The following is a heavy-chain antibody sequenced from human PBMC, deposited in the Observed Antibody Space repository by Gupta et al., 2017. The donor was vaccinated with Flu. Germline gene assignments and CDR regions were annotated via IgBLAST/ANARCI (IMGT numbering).Heavy chain of an antibody. V-gene: IGHV3-30*18. J-gene: IGHJ6*02. CDR2: ISHDGSNN. D-gene: IGHD3-10*01. Sequence: QERVVESGGVVVQPGRSLRLSCAASDFSFCNYGMHWLRQAPGKGLEWVAVISHDGSNNYHTDSVKGRFTISRDNSKNTLYLLMSSLRTEDTAVYYCAKDWRWNYNNYGMNVWGQGTTVTVSS. CDR1: DFSFCNYG. CDR3: AKDWRWNYNNYGMNV.